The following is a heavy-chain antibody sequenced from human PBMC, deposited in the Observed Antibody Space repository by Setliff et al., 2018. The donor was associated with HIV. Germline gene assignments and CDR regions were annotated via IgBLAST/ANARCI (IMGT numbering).Heavy chain of an antibody. CDR1: GGSLSGYY. D-gene: IGHD3-22*01. V-gene: IGHV4-34*01. Sequence: SETLSLTCAVYGGSLSGYYWRWIRQPPGKGLEWIGDVSHTGSTNYNPSLKSRITISADTPKNQFSLKLSSVTAADTAVYYCARLGDNSDWRSNYFFYYMDVWGKGTTVTVSS. J-gene: IGHJ6*03. CDR2: VSHTGST. CDR3: ARLGDNSDWRSNYFFYYMDV.